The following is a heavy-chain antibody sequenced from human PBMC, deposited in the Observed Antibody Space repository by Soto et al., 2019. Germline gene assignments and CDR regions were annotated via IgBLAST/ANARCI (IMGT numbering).Heavy chain of an antibody. CDR3: ARGPSSYPAAGGMDV. J-gene: IGHJ6*02. CDR2: IHYSGST. V-gene: IGHV4-59*01. CDR1: GGSIGSSY. Sequence: SETLSLTCTVSGGSIGSSYWNWIRQPPRKGPEWIGYIHYSGSTNYNPSLKSRVTISVDTSKNQFSLKLSSVTAADTAVYFCARGPSSYPAAGGMDVWGQGTTVTVSS. D-gene: IGHD6-6*01.